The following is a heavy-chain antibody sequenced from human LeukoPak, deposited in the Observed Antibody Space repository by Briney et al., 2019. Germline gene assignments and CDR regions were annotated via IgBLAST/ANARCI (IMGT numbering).Heavy chain of an antibody. Sequence: GGSLRLSCAASGFTVSSNYMSWVRQAPGKGLEWVSVIYSGGRTYYADSVKGRFAISRDNSKNTLYLQMNSLRAEDTAVYYCASLEPEATSPYFDYWGQGTLVTVSS. CDR1: GFTVSSNY. V-gene: IGHV3-53*01. D-gene: IGHD1-26*01. J-gene: IGHJ4*02. CDR2: IYSGGRT. CDR3: ASLEPEATSPYFDY.